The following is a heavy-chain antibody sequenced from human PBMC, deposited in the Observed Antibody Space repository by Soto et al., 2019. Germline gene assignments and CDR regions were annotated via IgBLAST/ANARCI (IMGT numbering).Heavy chain of an antibody. Sequence: QVQLVQSGAEVKKPGASVKVSCKASGYTFTSYGISWVRQAPGQGLEWMGWISAYNGNTNYAQKLQGRVTMTTDTSSSTAYIELRSLRSDDTAVYYCARGITPHIAAAGPFDPWGQGTLVTVSS. CDR3: ARGITPHIAAAGPFDP. CDR1: GYTFTSYG. V-gene: IGHV1-18*01. D-gene: IGHD6-13*01. J-gene: IGHJ5*02. CDR2: ISAYNGNT.